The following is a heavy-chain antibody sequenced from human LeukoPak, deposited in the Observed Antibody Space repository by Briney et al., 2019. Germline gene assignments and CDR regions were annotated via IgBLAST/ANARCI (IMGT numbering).Heavy chain of an antibody. Sequence: GESLRISCEGSGYSFTSYWITWVRQMPGKGLEWMGIIYPDDSDTRYSPSFQGQVTISGDKSISTAYLQWSSLKASDSAMYYCARGGYSYGHTPFDYWGQGTLVTVSS. D-gene: IGHD5-18*01. CDR1: GYSFTSYW. CDR3: ARGGYSYGHTPFDY. V-gene: IGHV5-51*01. CDR2: IYPDDSDT. J-gene: IGHJ4*02.